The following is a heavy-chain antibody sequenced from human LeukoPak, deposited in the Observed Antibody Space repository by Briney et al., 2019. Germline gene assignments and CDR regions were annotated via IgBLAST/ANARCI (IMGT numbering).Heavy chain of an antibody. CDR3: ASPGSGSHWGFDY. D-gene: IGHD3-10*01. Sequence: GGSLRLSCAASGFTFSSYSMNWVRQAPGKGLEWVSSISSSSSYIYYADSVKGRFTISRDNAKNSLYLQMNSLRAEDTAVYYCASPGSGSHWGFDYWGQGTLVTVSS. J-gene: IGHJ4*02. CDR2: ISSSSSYI. V-gene: IGHV3-21*01. CDR1: GFTFSSYS.